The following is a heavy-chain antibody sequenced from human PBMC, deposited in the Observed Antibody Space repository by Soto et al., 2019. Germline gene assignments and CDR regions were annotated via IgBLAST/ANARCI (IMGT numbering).Heavy chain of an antibody. CDR1: GFTFSDYY. Sequence: PGGSLRLSCAASGFTFSDYYMSWIRQAPGKGLEWVSYISSSGSTIYYADSVKGRFTISRDNAKNSLYLQMNSLRAEDTAVYYCARFYCSSTSCYTDYYYGMDVWGQGTTVTVSS. D-gene: IGHD2-2*02. CDR3: ARFYCSSTSCYTDYYYGMDV. J-gene: IGHJ6*02. V-gene: IGHV3-11*01. CDR2: ISSSGSTI.